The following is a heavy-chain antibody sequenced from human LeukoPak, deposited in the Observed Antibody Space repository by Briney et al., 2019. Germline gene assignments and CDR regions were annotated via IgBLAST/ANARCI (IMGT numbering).Heavy chain of an antibody. CDR1: GFTFSSYW. V-gene: IGHV3-7*01. Sequence: PGGSLRLSCAASGFTFSSYWMSWVRQAPGKGLEWVANIKQDGSEKYYVDSVKGRFTISRDNAKNSLYLQMNSLRAEDTAVYYCARATIDISRSYAARYYIVTRGHRTLGTVSS. CDR3: ARATIDISRSYAARYYIVT. CDR2: IKQDGSEK. J-gene: IGHJ4*03. D-gene: IGHD6-13*01.